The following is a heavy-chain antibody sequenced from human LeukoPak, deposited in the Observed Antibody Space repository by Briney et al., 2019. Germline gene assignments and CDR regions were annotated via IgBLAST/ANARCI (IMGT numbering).Heavy chain of an antibody. CDR3: ARGQRGYSYVSVDY. V-gene: IGHV3-30*04. D-gene: IGHD5-18*01. CDR2: VSYDGSNK. CDR1: GFTFSSYA. J-gene: IGHJ4*02. Sequence: GGSLRLSCVASGFTFSSYAWRWVRQAPGKGLEWVAVVSYDGSNKYYADSMKGRFTISRDNAKNQLFLQMNSLRPEDTAVYYCARGQRGYSYVSVDYWGQGTLVTVSS.